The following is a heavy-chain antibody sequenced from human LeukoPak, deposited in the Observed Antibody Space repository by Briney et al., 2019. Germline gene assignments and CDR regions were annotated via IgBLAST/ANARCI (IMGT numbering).Heavy chain of an antibody. CDR1: GYTFTSYY. J-gene: IGHJ4*02. V-gene: IGHV1-46*01. CDR2: INPSGGST. D-gene: IGHD3-10*01. CDR3: AGGTYGSGSFLAY. Sequence: GASVKVSCKASGYTFTSYYMHWVRQAPGQGLEWMGVINPSGGSTNYAQKFQGRVTITRDTSASTAYMELSSLRSEDTAVYYCAGGTYGSGSFLAYWGQGTLVTVSS.